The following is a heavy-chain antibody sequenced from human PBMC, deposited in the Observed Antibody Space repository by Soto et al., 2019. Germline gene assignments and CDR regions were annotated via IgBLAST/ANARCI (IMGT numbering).Heavy chain of an antibody. Sequence: WKTLSLTFTVSGSSISSYGWRWIRQPAGKGLEWIGYNYYSGTTNYNPSLKSRVTISVDTSKNQFFLRLTSVTAADTAVYYCLRQAYMRHGHAIQHLGQRT. J-gene: IGHJ4*02. CDR3: LRQAYMRHGHAIQH. CDR2: NYYSGTT. CDR1: GSSISSYG. D-gene: IGHD2-21*01. V-gene: IGHV4-59*01.